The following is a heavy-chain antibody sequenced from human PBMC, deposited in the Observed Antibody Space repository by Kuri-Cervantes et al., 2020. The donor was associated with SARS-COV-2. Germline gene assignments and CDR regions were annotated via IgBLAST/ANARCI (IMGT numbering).Heavy chain of an antibody. V-gene: IGHV4-59*01. J-gene: IGHJ3*02. CDR2: IYYSGST. CDR3: ARRPLGFDI. CDR1: GGSISSYY. Sequence: GSLRLSCTVSGGSISSYYWSWIRQPPGKGLEWIGYIYYSGSTNYNPSLKSRVTISVDTSKNQFSLKLSSVTAADTAVYYCARRPLGFDIWGQGTMVTVSS. D-gene: IGHD6-25*01.